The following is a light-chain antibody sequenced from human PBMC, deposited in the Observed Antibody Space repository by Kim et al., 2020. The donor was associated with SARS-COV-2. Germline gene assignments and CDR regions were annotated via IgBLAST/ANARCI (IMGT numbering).Light chain of an antibody. CDR1: QSLLHSNGYKY. CDR2: LGS. V-gene: IGKV2-28*01. Sequence: EPASISCRSSQSLLHSNGYKYLDWYLQKPGQSPQLLIYLGSNRASGVPDRFSGSGSGTDFTLKISTVEAEDVGVYYCMQALETPRSFGQGTKLEI. CDR3: MQALETPRS. J-gene: IGKJ2*03.